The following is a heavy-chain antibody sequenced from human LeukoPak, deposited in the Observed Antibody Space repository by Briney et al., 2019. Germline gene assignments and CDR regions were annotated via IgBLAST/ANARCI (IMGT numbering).Heavy chain of an antibody. CDR3: ARDGTHHSLDY. CDR2: INPSGGST. CDR1: GYTFTIYY. D-gene: IGHD1-1*01. J-gene: IGHJ4*02. V-gene: IGHV1-46*01. Sequence: GASVTVSFTSSGYTFTIYYMHWVRQPPGQGLEWMGIINPSGGSTSYAQKFQGRVTMTRDTSTSTVYMELSSLRSKDTAVYYCARDGTHHSLDYWGQGTLVTVSS.